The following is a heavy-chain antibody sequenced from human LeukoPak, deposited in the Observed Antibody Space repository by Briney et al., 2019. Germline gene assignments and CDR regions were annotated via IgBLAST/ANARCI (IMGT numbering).Heavy chain of an antibody. CDR1: GGSISSGGYS. CDR2: IYHSGST. V-gene: IGHV4-30-2*01. J-gene: IGHJ3*02. Sequence: SETLSLTCAVSGGSISSGGYSWSWIRQPPGKGLEWIGHIYHSGSTYYNPSLKSRVTISVDRSKNQFSLKLSSVTAADTAVYYCARGFLDYGDYGAFDIWGQGTMVTVSS. CDR3: ARGFLDYGDYGAFDI. D-gene: IGHD4-17*01.